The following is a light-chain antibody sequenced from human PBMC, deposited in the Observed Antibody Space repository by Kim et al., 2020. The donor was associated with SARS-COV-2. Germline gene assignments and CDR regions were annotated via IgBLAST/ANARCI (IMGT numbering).Light chain of an antibody. CDR1: SLRSYY. CDR2: GKN. J-gene: IGLJ2*01. V-gene: IGLV3-19*01. Sequence: AVGEAVRITCQGDSLRSYYASWYQQKPGQANVLVIYGKNNRTSGIADRFSGSSSGNTAALTITGAQAEDEADYYCNSRDSSGNHVVFGGGTQLTVL. CDR3: NSRDSSGNHVV.